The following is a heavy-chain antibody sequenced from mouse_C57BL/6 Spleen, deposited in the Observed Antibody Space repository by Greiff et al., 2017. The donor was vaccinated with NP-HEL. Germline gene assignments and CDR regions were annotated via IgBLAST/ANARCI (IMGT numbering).Heavy chain of an antibody. D-gene: IGHD2-4*01. V-gene: IGHV1-52*01. J-gene: IGHJ4*01. CDR2: IDPSDSET. Sequence: VQLQQPGAELVRPGSSVKLSCKASGYTFTSYWMHWVKQRPIQGLEWIGNIDPSDSETHYNQKFKDKATLTVDKSSSTAYMQLSSLTSEDSAVYYCARDGLGDSAMDYWGQGTSVTVSS. CDR1: GYTFTSYW. CDR3: ARDGLGDSAMDY.